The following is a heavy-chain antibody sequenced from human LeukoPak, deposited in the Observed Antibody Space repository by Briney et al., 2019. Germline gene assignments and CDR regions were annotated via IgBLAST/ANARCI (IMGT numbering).Heavy chain of an antibody. J-gene: IGHJ3*02. Sequence: PGGSLRLSCAASGFTFDDYAMHWVRQAPGKGLEWVSGISWNSGSIGYAGSVKGRFTISRDNAKNSLYLQMNSLRAEDMALYYCAKGGVVVVENAFDIWGQGTMVTVSS. V-gene: IGHV3-9*03. CDR3: AKGGVVVVENAFDI. CDR2: ISWNSGSI. D-gene: IGHD2-15*01. CDR1: GFTFDDYA.